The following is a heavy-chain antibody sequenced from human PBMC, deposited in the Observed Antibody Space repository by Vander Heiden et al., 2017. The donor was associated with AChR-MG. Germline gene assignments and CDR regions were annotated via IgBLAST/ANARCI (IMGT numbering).Heavy chain of an antibody. V-gene: IGHV3-23*01. CDR1: GSTFRGYA. CDR2: ISGSGGST. J-gene: IGHJ4*02. CDR3: AKSRPGNFDY. Sequence: EVQLLESGGGLVQPGGSLRRSCAASGSTFRGYAISWVRQAPGKGLEWVSAISGSGGSTYYADSVKGRFTISRDNSKNTLYLQMNSLRAEDTAVYYCAKSRPGNFDYWGQGTLVTVSS.